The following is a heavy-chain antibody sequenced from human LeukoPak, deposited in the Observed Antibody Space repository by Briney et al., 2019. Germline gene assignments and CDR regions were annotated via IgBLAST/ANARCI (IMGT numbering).Heavy chain of an antibody. J-gene: IGHJ4*02. CDR1: GFTFSNAW. D-gene: IGHD1-26*01. CDR3: TTDLRWESHFLFDY. Sequence: PGGSLRLSCAASGFTFSNAWMSWVRQAPGEGLEWVGRIKSKTDGGTTDYAAPAKGRFTISRDDSKNTLSLQMNSLKTEDTAVYYCTTDLRWESHFLFDYWGQGTLVTVSS. V-gene: IGHV3-15*01. CDR2: IKSKTDGGTT.